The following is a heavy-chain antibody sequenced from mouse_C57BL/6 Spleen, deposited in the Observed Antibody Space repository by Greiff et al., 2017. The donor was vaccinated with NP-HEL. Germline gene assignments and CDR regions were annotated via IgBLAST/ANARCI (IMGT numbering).Heavy chain of an antibody. D-gene: IGHD1-1*01. J-gene: IGHJ2*01. Sequence: DVQLVESEGGLVQPGSSMKLSCTASGFTFSDYYMAWVRQVPEKGLEWVANINYDGSSTYYLDSLKSRFIISRDNAKNILYLQMSSLKSEDTATYCCARGSYGSSWDYWGQGTTLTVSS. V-gene: IGHV5-16*01. CDR2: INYDGSST. CDR1: GFTFSDYY. CDR3: ARGSYGSSWDY.